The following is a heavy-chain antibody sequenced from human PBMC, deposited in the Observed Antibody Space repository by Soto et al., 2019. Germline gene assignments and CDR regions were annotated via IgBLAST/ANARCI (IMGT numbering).Heavy chain of an antibody. D-gene: IGHD3-9*01. V-gene: IGHV1-46*03. CDR2: INPSGGST. CDR1: GYTFTSYY. CDR3: ARDGELRYFDWLLYRAPVSGMDV. Sequence: ASVKVSCKASGYTFTSYYMHWVRQAPGQALEWMGIINPSGGSTSYAQKFQGRVTMTRDTSTSTVYMELSSLRSEDTAVYYCARDGELRYFDWLLYRAPVSGMDVWGQGTTVTVSS. J-gene: IGHJ6*02.